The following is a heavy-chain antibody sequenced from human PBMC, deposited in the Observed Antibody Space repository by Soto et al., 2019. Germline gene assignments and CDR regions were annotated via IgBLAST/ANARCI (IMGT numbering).Heavy chain of an antibody. CDR1: GFTFSSYA. J-gene: IGHJ4*02. CDR2: ISGSGGST. Sequence: GGSLRLSCAASGFTFSSYAMSWVRQAPGKGLEWVSAISGSGGSTYYADSVKGRFTISRDNSKNTLYLQMNSLRAEDTALYYCAKLVGSYYDSSGYYYYWGQGTLVTVSS. CDR3: AKLVGSYYDSSGYYYY. D-gene: IGHD3-22*01. V-gene: IGHV3-23*01.